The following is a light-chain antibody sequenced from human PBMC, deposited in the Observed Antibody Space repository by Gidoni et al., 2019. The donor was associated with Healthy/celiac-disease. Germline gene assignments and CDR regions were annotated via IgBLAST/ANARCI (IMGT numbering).Light chain of an antibody. CDR3: HQSNSLPST. V-gene: IGKV6-21*01. Sequence: IVLTQSPDFQSVTPKEKVTITCRASQSIGSSLHWYKQKRDQSPKLLIKYASQSFSGVPSRLSGSGSGTDFTLSINSREAEDAATYYCHQSNSLPSTFGQXTKLEIK. CDR2: YAS. J-gene: IGKJ2*01. CDR1: QSIGSS.